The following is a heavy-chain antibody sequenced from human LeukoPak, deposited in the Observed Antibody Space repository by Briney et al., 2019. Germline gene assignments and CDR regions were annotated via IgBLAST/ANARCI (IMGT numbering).Heavy chain of an antibody. D-gene: IGHD1-1*01. J-gene: IGHJ3*02. CDR1: GYTFTGHY. CDR3: ARGRVHSWSDAFDI. V-gene: IGHV1-2*02. CDR2: IKSDSGGT. Sequence: GASVKVSCKASGYTFTGHYMHWVRQAPGQGLEWMGWIKSDSGGTKYAKKFQGSVIMTRVTSISTAYMELSRLKSDDTAVYYCARGRVHSWSDAFDIWGQGTTVTVSS.